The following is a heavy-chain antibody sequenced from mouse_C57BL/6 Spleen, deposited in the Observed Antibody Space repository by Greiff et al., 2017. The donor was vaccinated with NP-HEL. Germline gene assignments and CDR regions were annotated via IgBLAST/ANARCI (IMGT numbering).Heavy chain of an antibody. Sequence: EVKLMESGGGLVKPGGSLKLSCAASGFTFSSYTMSWVRQTPEKRLEWVATISGGGGNTYYPDSVKGRFTISRDNAKNTLYLQMSSLRSEDTALYYCARQGDYGNLYAMDYWGQGTSVTVSS. V-gene: IGHV5-9*01. CDR2: ISGGGGNT. CDR3: ARQGDYGNLYAMDY. D-gene: IGHD2-1*01. J-gene: IGHJ4*01. CDR1: GFTFSSYT.